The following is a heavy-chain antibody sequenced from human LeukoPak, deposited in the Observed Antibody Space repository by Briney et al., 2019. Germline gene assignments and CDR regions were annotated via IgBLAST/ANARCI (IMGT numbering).Heavy chain of an antibody. CDR1: GGTFSSYA. J-gene: IGHJ1*01. CDR3: ARIVTQAYAPEYFQH. D-gene: IGHD2-2*01. CDR2: NIPIFGTA. Sequence: ASVKVSCKASGGTFSSYAISWVRQAPGQGLEWMGGNIPIFGTANYAQKFQGRVTVTADESTSTAYMELSSLRSEDTAVYYCARIVTQAYAPEYFQHWGQGTLVTVSS. V-gene: IGHV1-69*13.